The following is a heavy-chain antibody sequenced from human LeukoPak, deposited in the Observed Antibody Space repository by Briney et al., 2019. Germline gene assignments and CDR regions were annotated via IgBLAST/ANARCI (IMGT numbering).Heavy chain of an antibody. CDR1: GYTFTDYY. V-gene: IGHV1-69*06. CDR3: ARWVYDSSGYYYPPYYYYYMDV. D-gene: IGHD3-22*01. CDR2: IIPIFGTA. Sequence: GASVKVSCKTPGYTFTDYYIHWVRQAPGQGLEWMGGIIPIFGTANYAQKFQGRVTITADKSTSTAYMELSSLRSEDTAVYYCARWVYDSSGYYYPPYYYYYMDVWGKGTTVTVSS. J-gene: IGHJ6*03.